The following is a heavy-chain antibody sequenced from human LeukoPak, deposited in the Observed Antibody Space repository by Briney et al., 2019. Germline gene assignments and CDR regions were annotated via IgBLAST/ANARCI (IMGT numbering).Heavy chain of an antibody. CDR1: GVSISSYY. V-gene: IGHV4-4*07. Sequence: SETLSLTCTVSGVSISSYYWSWIRQPAGKGLEWIGRMYTSGSTNYNPSLKSRVTMLVDTSKNQFSLKLSSVTAADTAVYYCARGFAATMPFDYWGQGTLVTVSS. J-gene: IGHJ4*02. D-gene: IGHD5-12*01. CDR2: MYTSGST. CDR3: ARGFAATMPFDY.